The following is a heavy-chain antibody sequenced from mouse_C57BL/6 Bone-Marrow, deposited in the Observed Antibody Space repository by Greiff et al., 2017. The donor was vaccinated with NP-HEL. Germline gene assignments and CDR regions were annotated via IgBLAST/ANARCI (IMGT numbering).Heavy chain of an antibody. J-gene: IGHJ3*01. CDR1: GYTFTSYW. Sequence: QVQLQQPGAELVMPGASVKLSCKASGYTFTSYWMHWVKQRPGQGLEWIGEIDPSDSYTNYNQKFKGKSTLTVDKSSSTAYMQLSSLTSEDSAVYYCARSLGPSWFAYWGQGTLVTVSA. CDR3: ARSLGPSWFAY. V-gene: IGHV1-69*01. CDR2: IDPSDSYT. D-gene: IGHD4-1*01.